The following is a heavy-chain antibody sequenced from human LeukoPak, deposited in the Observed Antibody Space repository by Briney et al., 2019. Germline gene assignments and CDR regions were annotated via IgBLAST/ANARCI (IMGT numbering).Heavy chain of an antibody. Sequence: PGGSLRLSCAASGFTFSSYAMSWVRQAPGKGLEWVSGINWNGGSTGYADSVKGRFTISRDNAKNSLYLQMNSLRAEDTALYHCATKGYCSSTSCPPGYYYYMDVWGKGTTVTVSS. CDR1: GFTFSSYA. V-gene: IGHV3-20*01. CDR2: INWNGGST. D-gene: IGHD2-2*01. CDR3: ATKGYCSSTSCPPGYYYYMDV. J-gene: IGHJ6*03.